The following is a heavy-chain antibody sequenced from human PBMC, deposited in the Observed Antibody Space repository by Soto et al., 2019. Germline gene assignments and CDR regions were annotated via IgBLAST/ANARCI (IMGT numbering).Heavy chain of an antibody. CDR2: IYPGDSDT. J-gene: IGHJ5*02. CDR1: GYSFTSYW. Sequence: ESLKISCKGSGYSFTSYWIGWVRQMPGKGLEWMGIIYPGDSDTRYSPSFQGQVTISADKSISTAYLQWSSLKASDTAMYYCARLSIAAAGGDWFDPWGQGTLVTVSS. V-gene: IGHV5-51*01. D-gene: IGHD6-13*01. CDR3: ARLSIAAAGGDWFDP.